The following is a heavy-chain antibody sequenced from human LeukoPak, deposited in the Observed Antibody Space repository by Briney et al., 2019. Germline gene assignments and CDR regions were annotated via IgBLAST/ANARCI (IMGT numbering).Heavy chain of an antibody. CDR1: GFTFNTYN. CDR2: ISSSSSTM. V-gene: IGHV3-48*01. D-gene: IGHD1-26*01. J-gene: IGHJ5*02. CDR3: AGDLPFYYSPNNWFDP. Sequence: GGSLRLSCAASGFTFNTYNMNWVRQAPGKGLEWVSYISSSSSTMCYADSVKGRFTISRDNAKNSLYLQMDSLRAEDTAVYYCAGDLPFYYSPNNWFDPWGQGTLVTVSS.